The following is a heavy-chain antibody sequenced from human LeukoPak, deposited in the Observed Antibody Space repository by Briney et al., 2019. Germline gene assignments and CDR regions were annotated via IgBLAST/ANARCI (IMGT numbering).Heavy chain of an antibody. D-gene: IGHD6-19*01. J-gene: IGHJ3*02. V-gene: IGHV3-30*03. CDR3: ARDKTVAGTGDAFDI. Sequence: GKSLRLSCAASGFTFSNYGMHWVRQAPGKGLEWVAVISYDGSNKYYADSVKGRFTISRDNSKNTLYLQMNSLRAEDTAVYYCARDKTVAGTGDAFDIWGQGTMVTVSS. CDR1: GFTFSNYG. CDR2: ISYDGSNK.